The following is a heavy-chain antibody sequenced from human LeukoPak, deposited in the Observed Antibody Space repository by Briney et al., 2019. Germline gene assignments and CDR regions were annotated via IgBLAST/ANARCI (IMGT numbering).Heavy chain of an antibody. Sequence: GGSLRLSCAASGLTFSSYGMHWVRQAPGKGLEWVAVIWYDGSNKYYADSVKGRFTISRDNSKNTLYLQMHSLRAEDTAVYYCARSRLVVVPAANWFDPWGQGTLVTVSS. V-gene: IGHV3-33*01. CDR2: IWYDGSNK. CDR3: ARSRLVVVPAANWFDP. D-gene: IGHD2-2*01. J-gene: IGHJ5*02. CDR1: GLTFSSYG.